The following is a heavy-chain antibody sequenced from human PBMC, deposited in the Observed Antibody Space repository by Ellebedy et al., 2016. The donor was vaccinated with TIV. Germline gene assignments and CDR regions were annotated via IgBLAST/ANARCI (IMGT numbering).Heavy chain of an antibody. CDR3: ARDRQQLISYDY. Sequence: SETLSLXCTVSGDSINNYYWSWVRQPAGKGLEWIGRMYSDGSPNYNPSLKSRVTMSVDTSENQFSLRLSSVTAADTAVYYCARDRQQLISYDYWGQGALVTVSS. D-gene: IGHD2-2*01. J-gene: IGHJ4*02. CDR2: MYSDGSP. CDR1: GDSINNYY. V-gene: IGHV4-4*07.